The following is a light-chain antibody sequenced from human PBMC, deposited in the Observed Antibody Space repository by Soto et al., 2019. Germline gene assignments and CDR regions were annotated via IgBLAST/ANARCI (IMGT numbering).Light chain of an antibody. J-gene: IGLJ1*01. CDR1: SSDVGTYNY. CDR2: EVS. V-gene: IGLV2-14*01. CDR3: TSYTRDTALV. Sequence: QSVLTQPASVSGSPGQSITISCTGTSSDVGTYNYVSWYQHHPGKAPKLIIYEVSNRPSGVSNRFSGSKSGSMASLTISGLQAEDEADYHCTSYTRDTALVFGTGTKVTVL.